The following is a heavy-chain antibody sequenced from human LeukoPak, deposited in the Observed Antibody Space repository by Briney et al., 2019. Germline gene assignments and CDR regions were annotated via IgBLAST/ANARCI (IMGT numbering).Heavy chain of an antibody. CDR3: AKYSGYDLANTYYYYGMDV. V-gene: IGHV4-59*12. J-gene: IGHJ6*02. Sequence: PSETLSLTCTVSGGSINYFYWSWIRQPPGKGLEWIGYIYYSGSTNYNPSLKSQLNISIDTSKNQFSLKLTSVTAADTAVYYCAKYSGYDLANTYYYYGMDVWGQGTTVTVSS. CDR2: IYYSGST. CDR1: GGSINYFY. D-gene: IGHD5-12*01.